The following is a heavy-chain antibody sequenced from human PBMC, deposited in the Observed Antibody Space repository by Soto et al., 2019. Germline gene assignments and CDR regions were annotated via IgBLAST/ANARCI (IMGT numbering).Heavy chain of an antibody. D-gene: IGHD4-17*01. CDR1: GFTFSDYY. CDR2: ISSSSSYT. V-gene: IGHV3-11*06. Sequence: PGGSLRLSCAASGFTFSDYYISWIRQAPGKGLEWVSYISSSSSYTNYADSVKGRFTISRDNAKNSLYLQMNSLRAEDTAVYYCARDRHTVTNYFDYWGQGTLVTVSS. CDR3: ARDRHTVTNYFDY. J-gene: IGHJ4*02.